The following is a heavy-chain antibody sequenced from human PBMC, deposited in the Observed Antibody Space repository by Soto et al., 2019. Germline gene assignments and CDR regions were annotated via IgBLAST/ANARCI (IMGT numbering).Heavy chain of an antibody. D-gene: IGHD1-26*01. Sequence: QIQLVQSGGEVKKPGASVKVSCKASGYTFTSYGLSWVRQAPGRGLEWMGWISAYNGNRNYAQKVKGRVTMTTDTTTNTAYMDLRSRRSDYTAVYYCARDQVGATGDYWGQGTLVTVS. CDR2: ISAYNGNR. CDR3: ARDQVGATGDY. V-gene: IGHV1-18*01. J-gene: IGHJ4*02. CDR1: GYTFTSYG.